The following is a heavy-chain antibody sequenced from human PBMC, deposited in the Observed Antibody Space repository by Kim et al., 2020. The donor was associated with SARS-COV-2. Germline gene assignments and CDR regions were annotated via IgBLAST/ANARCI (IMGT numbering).Heavy chain of an antibody. CDR2: ISYDGSNK. CDR1: GFTFSSYA. V-gene: IGHV3-30*04. J-gene: IGHJ5*02. CDR3: ARMKQLGPGLDT. Sequence: GGSLRLSCAASGFTFSSYAMHWVRQAPGKGLEWVAVISYDGSNKYYADSVKGRFTISRDNSKNTLYLQMNSLRAEDTAVYYCARMKQLGPGLDTWGQGTL. D-gene: IGHD6-13*01.